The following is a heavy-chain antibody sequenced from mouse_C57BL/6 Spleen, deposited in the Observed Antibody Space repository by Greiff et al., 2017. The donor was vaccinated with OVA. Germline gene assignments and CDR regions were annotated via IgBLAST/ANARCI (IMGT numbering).Heavy chain of an antibody. Sequence: VQLQQSGPELVKPGASVKISCKASGYSFTSYYIHWVKQRPGQGLEWIGWIYPGSGNTKYNEKFKGKATLTADTSSSTAYMQLSSLTSEDSAVYYCARGGWLLPFDYWGQGTTLTVSS. CDR1: GYSFTSYY. D-gene: IGHD2-3*01. CDR2: IYPGSGNT. V-gene: IGHV1-66*01. J-gene: IGHJ2*01. CDR3: ARGGWLLPFDY.